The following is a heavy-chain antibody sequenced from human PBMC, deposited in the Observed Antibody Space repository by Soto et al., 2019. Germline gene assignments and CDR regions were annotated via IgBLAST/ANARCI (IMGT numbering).Heavy chain of an antibody. CDR3: ARIGGVGAPPGADF. D-gene: IGHD1-26*01. J-gene: IGHJ4*02. V-gene: IGHV1-69*13. CDR2: VIPISGQT. Sequence: SVKVSCKXSGGTFSSYVISWLRQAPGQGLEWMGGVIPISGQTYYAQTFQGRATITADDSTRTAYMELRSLTSDDTAVYFCARIGGVGAPPGADFWGQGTLVTVSS. CDR1: GGTFSSYV.